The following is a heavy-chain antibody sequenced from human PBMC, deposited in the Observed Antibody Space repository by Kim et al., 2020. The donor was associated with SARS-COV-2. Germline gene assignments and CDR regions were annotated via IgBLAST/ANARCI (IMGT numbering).Heavy chain of an antibody. J-gene: IGHJ1*01. CDR2: ISSSGTYI. CDR1: GFNFSGWS. D-gene: IGHD5-18*01. CDR3: ARSAEMVTS. V-gene: IGHV3-21*01. Sequence: GGSLRLSCAASGFNFSGWSMNWIRQAPGKGLEWVSSISSSGTYIYYAESVKGRFTISRDNAKNSLYLHMNSLRGEDTAVYFCARSAEMVTSGGQGTLVTVSS.